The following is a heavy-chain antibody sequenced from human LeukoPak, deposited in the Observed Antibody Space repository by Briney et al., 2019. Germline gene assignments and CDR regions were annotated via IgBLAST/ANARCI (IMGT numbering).Heavy chain of an antibody. J-gene: IGHJ4*02. D-gene: IGHD3-10*01. CDR3: ARLTYYYGSGSPPFDY. Sequence: SETLSLTCTVSGGSISSGGYYWSWIRQHPGRGLEWIGYIYYSGSTYYNPSLKSRATISVDTSKNQFSLKLSSVTAADTAVYYCARLTYYYGSGSPPFDYWGQGTLVTVTS. CDR2: IYYSGST. CDR1: GGSISSGGYY. V-gene: IGHV4-31*03.